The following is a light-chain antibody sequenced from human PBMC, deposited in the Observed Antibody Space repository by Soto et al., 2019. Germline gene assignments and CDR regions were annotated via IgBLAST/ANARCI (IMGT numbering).Light chain of an antibody. V-gene: IGKV3-20*01. CDR1: QSVSSSY. CDR2: GAS. CDR3: QQYGSSPRT. Sequence: ENVLTQSPGTLSLSPGERATLSCRASQSVSSSYLAWYQQKPGQTPRLLIYGASSRATGIPDRFSGSGSGTDFNLTISRLEPEDFAMYYCQQYGSSPRTFGQGTKVEIK. J-gene: IGKJ1*01.